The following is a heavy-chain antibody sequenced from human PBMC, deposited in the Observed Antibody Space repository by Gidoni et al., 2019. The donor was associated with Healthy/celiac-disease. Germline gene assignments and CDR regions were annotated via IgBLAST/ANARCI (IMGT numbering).Heavy chain of an antibody. J-gene: IGHJ5*02. CDR2: IYYSGST. CDR1: GGSISSGGYY. Sequence: QVQLQESGPGLVKPSQTLSLTGTVSGGSISSGGYYWSWIRQHPGKGLEWIGYIYYSGSTYYNPSLKSRVTISVDTSKNQFSLKLSSVTAADTAVYYCARDRVGATKGPNWFDPWGQGTLVTVSS. D-gene: IGHD1-26*01. V-gene: IGHV4-31*03. CDR3: ARDRVGATKGPNWFDP.